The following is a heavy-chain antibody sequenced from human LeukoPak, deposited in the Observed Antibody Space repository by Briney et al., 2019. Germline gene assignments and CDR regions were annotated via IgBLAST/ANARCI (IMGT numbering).Heavy chain of an antibody. Sequence: SETLSLTCTVSGGSISSYYWSWIRQPPGKGLEWIGYIYYTGSTNYNPSLKSRVTISVDTSKNQFSLKLSSVTAADTAVYYCARHRQYQLRSRGYYFAMDVRGQGTTVTVSS. CDR3: ARHRQYQLRSRGYYFAMDV. CDR2: IYYTGST. V-gene: IGHV4-59*08. D-gene: IGHD2-2*01. J-gene: IGHJ6*02. CDR1: GGSISSYY.